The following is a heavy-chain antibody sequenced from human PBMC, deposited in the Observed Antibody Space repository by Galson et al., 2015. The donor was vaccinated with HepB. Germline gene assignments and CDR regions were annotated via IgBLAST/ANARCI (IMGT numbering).Heavy chain of an antibody. CDR1: GYTFTSHT. CDR2: INTYNGQT. V-gene: IGHV1-18*01. CDR3: ARRNFDEEAYDY. Sequence: SVKVSYKASGYTFTSHTLDWLRQAPGQGPEWVGRINTYNGQTEFAQKFQGRVTMTIETSTSTAYMELRSLRSDDTAVYYCARRNFDEEAYDYWGQGTLVTVSS. J-gene: IGHJ4*02.